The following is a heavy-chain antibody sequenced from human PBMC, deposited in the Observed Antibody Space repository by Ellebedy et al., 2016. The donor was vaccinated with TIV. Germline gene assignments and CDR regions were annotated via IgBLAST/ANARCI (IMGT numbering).Heavy chain of an antibody. CDR1: GGSISSYC. V-gene: IGHV4-59*08. CDR2: IYHSGST. CDR3: ARKVVRALDFDY. D-gene: IGHD3-22*01. Sequence: MPSETLSLTCTVSGGSISSYCWSWIRQPPGKGLEWIGYIYHSGSTNSNPSLKNRVTISVDTSKNQFYLKLHSVTAADTAVYYCARKVVRALDFDYWGQGTLVTVSS. J-gene: IGHJ4*02.